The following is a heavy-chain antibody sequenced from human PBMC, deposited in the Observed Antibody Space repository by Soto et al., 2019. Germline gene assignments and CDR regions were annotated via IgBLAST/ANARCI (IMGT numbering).Heavy chain of an antibody. CDR1: GLTLSTPS. D-gene: IGHD6-13*01. CDR3: ARIQLGYDAFDI. J-gene: IGHJ3*02. V-gene: IGHV3-48*01. Sequence: GGSLRLSCAALGLTLSTPSMNWVRQAPGGGLEWISYIRRQTSVTAYAESVKGRFTISRDRAKNSPYLPMNSPRAEDTVVYYWARIQLGYDAFDIWGQGKMVNVS. CDR2: IRRQTSVT.